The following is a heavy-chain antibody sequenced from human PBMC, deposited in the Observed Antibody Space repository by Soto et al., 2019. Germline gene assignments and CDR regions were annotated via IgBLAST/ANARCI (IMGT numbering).Heavy chain of an antibody. CDR3: ARLLSSGWSGAFDY. Sequence: QVQLQESGPGLVKPSETLSLTCTVSGDSISSYTWSWIRQPPGKGLEWIGYIYYSGSSIYNPSLKIRVTMSVDTSKNHFSLKLSSVTAADTALYYCARLLSSGWSGAFDYWGQGTLVTVSS. J-gene: IGHJ4*02. D-gene: IGHD6-19*01. CDR1: GDSISSYT. V-gene: IGHV4-59*08. CDR2: IYYSGSS.